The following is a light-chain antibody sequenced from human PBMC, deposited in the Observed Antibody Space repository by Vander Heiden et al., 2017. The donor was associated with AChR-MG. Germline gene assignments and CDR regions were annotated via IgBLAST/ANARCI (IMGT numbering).Light chain of an antibody. J-gene: IGLJ3*02. CDR2: DVS. CDR3: ASYTTSNSLGV. V-gene: IGLV2-14*01. CDR1: SSDIGGYNH. Sequence: QSALTQPASVSRSPGQPTTISCTGSSSDIGGYNHVSLYQQHPGKAPKIMIYDVSGRPSGVSNRFSGSKSGNTASLTISGLQAEDEADYYCASYTTSNSLGVFGGGTKLTVL.